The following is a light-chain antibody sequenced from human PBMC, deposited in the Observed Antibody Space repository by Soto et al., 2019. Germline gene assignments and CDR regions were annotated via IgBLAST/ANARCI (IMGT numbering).Light chain of an antibody. V-gene: IGLV2-18*02. Sequence: QSALTQPPSVSGSPGQSVTISCTGTSSDIGSYNRVSWYQQPPGTAPTLMIYEVSNRPSGVPDRFSGSKSGNTGSLTISGLQPEDEADYYCNSYTSGNTYVFGTGTKVTVL. J-gene: IGLJ1*01. CDR3: NSYTSGNTYV. CDR2: EVS. CDR1: SSDIGSYNR.